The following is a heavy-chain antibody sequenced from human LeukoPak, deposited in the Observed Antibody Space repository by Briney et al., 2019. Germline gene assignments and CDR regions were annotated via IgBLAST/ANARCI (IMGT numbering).Heavy chain of an antibody. CDR1: GFTFSSYS. CDR3: ARVRDSSGWIDAFDI. CDR2: ISSSSSYI. J-gene: IGHJ3*02. Sequence: PGGSLRLSCAASGFTFSSYSMNWVRQAPGKGLEWVSSISSSSSYIYYAGSVKGRFTISRDNAKNSLYLQMNSLRAADTAVYYCARVRDSSGWIDAFDIWGQGTMVTVSS. V-gene: IGHV3-21*01. D-gene: IGHD6-19*01.